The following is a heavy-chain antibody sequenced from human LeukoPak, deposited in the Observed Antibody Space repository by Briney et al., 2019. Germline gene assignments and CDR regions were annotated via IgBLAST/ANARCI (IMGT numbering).Heavy chain of an antibody. CDR1: GFTVSSKY. D-gene: IGHD6-19*01. V-gene: IGHV3-66*01. CDR2: IYTGDTT. Sequence: GGSLRLSCVASGFTVSSKYMSWVRQAPGKGLEWVAVIYTGDTTYYADSVKGRFTISRDNSKNTLYLQMDGLRVEDTAVYYFAKVGAVAAVDYWGQGTLVTVSS. CDR3: AKVGAVAAVDY. J-gene: IGHJ4*02.